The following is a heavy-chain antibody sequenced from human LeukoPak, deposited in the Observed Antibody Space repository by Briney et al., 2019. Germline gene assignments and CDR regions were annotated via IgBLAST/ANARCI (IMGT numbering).Heavy chain of an antibody. J-gene: IGHJ4*02. V-gene: IGHV3-74*03. D-gene: IGHD2/OR15-2a*01. CDR1: GFTFSGHW. Sequence: GGSLRLSCVASGFTFSGHWMHWVRQVPGKGLLAVSRITPDGRATAYADSVKGRFTIFRDNAKNTLYLEMNSLTAEDTALYYCTRSGYYNGYDYWGQGTLVTVSS. CDR2: ITPDGRAT. CDR3: TRSGYYNGYDY.